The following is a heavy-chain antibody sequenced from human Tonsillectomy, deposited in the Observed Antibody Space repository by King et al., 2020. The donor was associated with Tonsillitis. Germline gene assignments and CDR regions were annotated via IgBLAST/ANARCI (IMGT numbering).Heavy chain of an antibody. J-gene: IGHJ6*02. Sequence: VQLVESGGGLVQPGGSLRLSCAASGFTFSNYWMSWVRQAPGKGLEWVANMKQDGSEKYYVDSVKGRFTISRENAKNSVYLQMNSLRVEDTAVYYCASESVGSSYYGMDVWGQGTTVTVSS. CDR3: ASESVGSSYYGMDV. CDR2: MKQDGSEK. D-gene: IGHD2-15*01. V-gene: IGHV3-7*03. CDR1: GFTFSNYW.